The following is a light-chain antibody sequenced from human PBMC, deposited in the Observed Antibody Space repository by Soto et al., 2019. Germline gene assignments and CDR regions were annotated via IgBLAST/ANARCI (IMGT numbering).Light chain of an antibody. J-gene: IGLJ3*02. CDR3: NSYTTSSTWV. Sequence: QSALTQPASVSGSPGQSITISCTGTSSDVGGYNYVSWYQQHPGKAPKLMIYEVNNRPSGVYNRFSGSKSGNTASLTISGLRAEDEADYYCNSYTTSSTWVFGGGTKLTVL. V-gene: IGLV2-14*01. CDR2: EVN. CDR1: SSDVGGYNY.